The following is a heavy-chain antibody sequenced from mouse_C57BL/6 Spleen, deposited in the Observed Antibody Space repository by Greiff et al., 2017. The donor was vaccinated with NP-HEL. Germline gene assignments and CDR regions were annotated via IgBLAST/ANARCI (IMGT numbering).Heavy chain of an antibody. Sequence: QVQLQQPGAELVRPGSSVKLSCKASGYTFTSYWMHWVKQRPIQGLEWIGNIDPSDSETHYNQKFKDKATLTVDKSSSTAYMQSSSLTPEDSAVYYCARRPYYGSSYDAMDYWGQGTSVTVSS. J-gene: IGHJ4*01. CDR2: IDPSDSET. D-gene: IGHD1-1*01. V-gene: IGHV1-52*01. CDR1: GYTFTSYW. CDR3: ARRPYYGSSYDAMDY.